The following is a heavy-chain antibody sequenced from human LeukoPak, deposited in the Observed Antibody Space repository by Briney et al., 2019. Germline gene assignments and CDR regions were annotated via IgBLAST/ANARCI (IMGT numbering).Heavy chain of an antibody. CDR2: LYSGGST. CDR1: GFTVSRNY. D-gene: IGHD3-22*01. Sequence: GGSLRLSCAASGFTVSRNYMSWVRQAPGKGLEWVSVLYSGGSTNYADSVKGRFTISRDNSKNTLYLQMNSLRAEDTAVYYCARVRDYYDSRGYYFEYFDHWGQGTLVTVSS. J-gene: IGHJ1*01. CDR3: ARVRDYYDSRGYYFEYFDH. V-gene: IGHV3-53*01.